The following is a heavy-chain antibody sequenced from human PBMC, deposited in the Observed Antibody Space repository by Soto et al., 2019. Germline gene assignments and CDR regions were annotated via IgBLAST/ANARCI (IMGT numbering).Heavy chain of an antibody. CDR3: AKGYCSSTICYLPFDY. J-gene: IGHJ4*02. D-gene: IGHD2-2*01. V-gene: IGHV3-9*01. CDR2: ISWNSGSI. CDR1: GFTLNDSA. Sequence: GGSLRLSCAASGFTLNDSAMHWVRQAPGKGLEWVSGISWNSGSIGYADSVKGRFTISRDNAKNSLYLQMNSLRAEDTALYYCAKGYCSSTICYLPFDYWGQGTLVTVS.